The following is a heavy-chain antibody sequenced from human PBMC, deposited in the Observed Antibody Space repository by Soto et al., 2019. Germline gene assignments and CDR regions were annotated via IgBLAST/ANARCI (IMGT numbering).Heavy chain of an antibody. D-gene: IGHD6-13*01. CDR3: ARYNAASGTYYFDY. CDR2: INHRGSA. CDR1: GASVSSTYW. J-gene: IGHJ4*02. V-gene: IGHV4-4*02. Sequence: SETLSLTCAVSGASVSSTYWWSWVRQPPGKGPEWIGEINHRGSANYNPSLKSRVTMSLDISKSQFSLRLTSVAAADTAVYFCARYNAASGTYYFDYWGRGALVTVSS.